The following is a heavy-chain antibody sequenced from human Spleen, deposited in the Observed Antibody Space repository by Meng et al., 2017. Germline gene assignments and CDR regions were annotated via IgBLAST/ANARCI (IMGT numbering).Heavy chain of an antibody. V-gene: IGHV4-4*02. CDR3: ARESGSSRFDY. Sequence: QVQLQESGPGLVKPSGTLSLTCTVSGGSISSTNRWIWVRQPPGQGLEWIGEIYHSGRTNHNPSLKSRVTISLDKSKNQFSLKLSSVTAADTAVYYCARESGSSRFDYWGQGTLVTVSS. CDR1: GGSISSTNR. CDR2: IYHSGRT. D-gene: IGHD3-22*01. J-gene: IGHJ4*02.